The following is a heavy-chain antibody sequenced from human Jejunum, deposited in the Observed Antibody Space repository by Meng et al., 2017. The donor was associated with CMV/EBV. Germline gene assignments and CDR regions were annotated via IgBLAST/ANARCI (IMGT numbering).Heavy chain of an antibody. CDR1: GHPFSNYG. CDR3: ASERWGSGYLDL. V-gene: IGHV1-3*01. J-gene: IGHJ2*01. D-gene: IGHD4-23*01. Sequence: CKASGHPFSNYGMHWVRQAPGQRLEWMGLVNAGNGNTRYSQKFQGRVTISRDTSASTVYMELSSLTSEDTAVYYCASERWGSGYLDLRGRGSLVTVSS. CDR2: VNAGNGNT.